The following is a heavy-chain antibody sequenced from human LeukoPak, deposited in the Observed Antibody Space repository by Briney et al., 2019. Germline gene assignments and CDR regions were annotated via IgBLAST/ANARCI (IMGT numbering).Heavy chain of an antibody. CDR1: GYTFTGYY. V-gene: IGHV1-2*02. Sequence: VSVKVSCKASGYTFTGYYMHWVRQAPGQGLEWMGWINPNSGGTNYAQKFQGRVTMTRDTSISTAYMELSRLRSDDTAVYYCARVYDSSGYYAPFDYWGQGTLVTVSS. CDR2: INPNSGGT. J-gene: IGHJ4*02. CDR3: ARVYDSSGYYAPFDY. D-gene: IGHD3-22*01.